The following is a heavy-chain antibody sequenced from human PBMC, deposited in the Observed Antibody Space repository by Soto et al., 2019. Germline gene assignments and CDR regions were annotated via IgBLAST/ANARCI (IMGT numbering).Heavy chain of an antibody. Sequence: PGGSLRLSCGASGFTFSSYSMNWVRQAPGQGLEWVSSISSSSSYIYYADSVKGRFTISRDNAKNSLYLQMNSLRAEDTAVYYCARGGKNLVESYYYYYGMDVWGQGTTVTVSS. J-gene: IGHJ6*02. CDR2: ISSSSSYI. CDR1: GFTFSSYS. CDR3: ARGGKNLVESYYYYYGMDV. V-gene: IGHV3-21*01. D-gene: IGHD2-15*01.